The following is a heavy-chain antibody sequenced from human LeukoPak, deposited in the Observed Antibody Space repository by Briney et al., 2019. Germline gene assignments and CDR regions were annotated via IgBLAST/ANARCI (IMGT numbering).Heavy chain of an antibody. Sequence: EPGGSLRLSCAASGFTFSTYATSWIRQAPGKGLEWVSAISSGGGNTDYADSVKGRFTISRDNSKNTVFLQMNSLRAEDTGVYYCANRISGSSSWGQGTLVTVSS. J-gene: IGHJ5*02. CDR3: ANRISGSSS. D-gene: IGHD3-10*01. CDR1: GFTFSTYA. V-gene: IGHV3-23*01. CDR2: ISSGGGNT.